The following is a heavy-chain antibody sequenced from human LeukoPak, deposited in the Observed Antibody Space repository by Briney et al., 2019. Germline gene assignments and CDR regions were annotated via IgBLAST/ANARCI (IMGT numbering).Heavy chain of an antibody. J-gene: IGHJ4*02. CDR3: ARALNSGSYGDY. Sequence: GGSLRLSCAASGFTFSNFWMSWVRQAPGKGLEWVANIKQDGSDKYYVDSVKGRFTISRDNAQKSLYLQMISLRVEDTAVYYCARALNSGSYGDYWGQGTLVTVSS. V-gene: IGHV3-7*01. CDR1: GFTFSNFW. D-gene: IGHD1-26*01. CDR2: IKQDGSDK.